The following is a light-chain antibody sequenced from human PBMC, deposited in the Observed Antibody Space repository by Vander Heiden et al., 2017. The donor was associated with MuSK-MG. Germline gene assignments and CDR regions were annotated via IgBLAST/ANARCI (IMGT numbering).Light chain of an antibody. Sequence: DIVMTRSPATLSVSPGERATLSCRASQSVSSNLAWYQQKPGQAPRLLIYGASTRATGIPARFSGSGYGTEFTLTISSRQSEDFAVYYCQQHNYWPTYTFGQGTKLEIK. CDR3: QQHNYWPTYT. V-gene: IGKV3-15*01. CDR2: GAS. CDR1: QSVSSN. J-gene: IGKJ2*01.